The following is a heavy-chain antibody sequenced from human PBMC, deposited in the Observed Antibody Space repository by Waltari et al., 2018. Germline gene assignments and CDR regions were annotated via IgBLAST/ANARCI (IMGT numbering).Heavy chain of an antibody. D-gene: IGHD1-20*01. V-gene: IGHV2-5*01. J-gene: IGHJ3*02. CDR2: IYWNDNK. CDR1: GFSLNTPGVG. CDR3: AHSRGNWNSLDAFDI. Sequence: QITLKESGPTLVRPTQTLTLTCTFSGFSLNTPGVGVAWIRQPPGKALEWLALIYWNDNKRYIPSLKSRRSGTKDTSTDQVVLTMTTMDPVDTGTYYCAHSRGNWNSLDAFDIWGQGTMVTVSS.